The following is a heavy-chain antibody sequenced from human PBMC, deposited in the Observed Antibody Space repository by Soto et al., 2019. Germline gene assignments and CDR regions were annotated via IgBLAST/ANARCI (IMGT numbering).Heavy chain of an antibody. V-gene: IGHV3-21*01. D-gene: IGHD2-21*01. Sequence: EVQLVESGGGLVKPGGSLRLSCAASGFTFNTYDMNWVRQAPGKGLEWVSSITTSSAYIYYADSLRGRITISRDIAKNSLFLRTNSLRPADTAVYYCVTSGTARLLRHTWFDTWGQGTLVTVSS. CDR2: ITTSSAYI. J-gene: IGHJ5*02. CDR1: GFTFNTYD. CDR3: VTSGTARLLRHTWFDT.